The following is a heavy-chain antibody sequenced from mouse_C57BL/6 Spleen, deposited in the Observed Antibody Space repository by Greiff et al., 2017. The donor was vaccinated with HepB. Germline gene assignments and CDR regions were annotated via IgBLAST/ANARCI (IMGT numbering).Heavy chain of an antibody. CDR2: IDPNSGGT. D-gene: IGHD1-1*01. V-gene: IGHV1-72*01. CDR1: GYTFTSYW. CDR3: ARAIYYYGSSYWYFDV. J-gene: IGHJ1*03. Sequence: QVQLQQPGAELVKPGASVKLSCKASGYTFTSYWMHWVKQRPGRGLEWIGRIDPNSGGTKYNEKFKSKATLTVDKPSSTAYMQLSSLTSEDSAVYDCARAIYYYGSSYWYFDVWGTGTTVTVSS.